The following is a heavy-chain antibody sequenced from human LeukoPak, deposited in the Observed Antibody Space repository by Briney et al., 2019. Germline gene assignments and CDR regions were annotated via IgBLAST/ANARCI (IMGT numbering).Heavy chain of an antibody. D-gene: IGHD5-18*01. CDR2: IKQDGSEK. J-gene: IGHJ6*03. Sequence: PGGSLRLSCAASGFTFSSYWMSCVRQAPGKGLEWVANIKQDGSEKYYVDSVKGRFTISRDNAKNSLYLQMNSLRAEDTAVYYCARDRGYSYGREPWGGYYYYYYMDVWGKGTTVTVSS. CDR1: GFTFSSYW. CDR3: ARDRGYSYGREPWGGYYYYYYMDV. V-gene: IGHV3-7*01.